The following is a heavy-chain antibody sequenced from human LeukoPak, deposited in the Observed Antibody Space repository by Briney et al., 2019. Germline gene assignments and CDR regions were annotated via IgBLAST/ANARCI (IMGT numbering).Heavy chain of an antibody. Sequence: SETLSLTCTVSGGSISSYYWSWIRQPPGKGLEWIGYVYYSGSTNYSPSLKSRVTISVDTAKNQVSLRLSSVTAADTAVYYCARRLPPYFDYWGQGTLVTVSS. D-gene: IGHD4-11*01. V-gene: IGHV4-59*01. CDR1: GGSISSYY. CDR2: VYYSGST. CDR3: ARRLPPYFDY. J-gene: IGHJ4*02.